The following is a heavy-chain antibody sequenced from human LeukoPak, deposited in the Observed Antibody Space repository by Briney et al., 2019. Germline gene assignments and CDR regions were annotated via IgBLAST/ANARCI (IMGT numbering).Heavy chain of an antibody. V-gene: IGHV3-33*01. CDR3: ARGIGLRYFGWLPTKFDY. Sequence: GGSLRLSCAASGFTFSSYGMHWVRQAPGKGLEWVAVIWYDGSNKYYADSVKGRFTISRDNSKNTLYLQMNSLRAEDTAVYYCARGIGLRYFGWLPTKFDYWGQGTLVTVSS. J-gene: IGHJ4*01. D-gene: IGHD3-9*01. CDR1: GFTFSSYG. CDR2: IWYDGSNK.